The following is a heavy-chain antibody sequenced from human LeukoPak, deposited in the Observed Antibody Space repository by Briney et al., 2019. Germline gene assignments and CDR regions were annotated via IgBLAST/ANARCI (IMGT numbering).Heavy chain of an antibody. CDR3: ARGGTSGWRTPNDDY. J-gene: IGHJ4*02. Sequence: VASVKVSCKASGGTFSSYAISWVRQAPGQGLEWMGGIIPIFGTANYAQKFQGRVTITADESTSTAYMELRSLRSDDTAVYYCARGGTSGWRTPNDDYWGQGTLVTVSS. D-gene: IGHD6-19*01. CDR2: IIPIFGTA. V-gene: IGHV1-69*01. CDR1: GGTFSSYA.